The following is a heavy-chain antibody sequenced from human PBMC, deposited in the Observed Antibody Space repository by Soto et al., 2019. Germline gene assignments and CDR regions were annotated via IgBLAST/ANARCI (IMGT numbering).Heavy chain of an antibody. J-gene: IGHJ6*02. CDR3: ARQGLTGTIGLYYYYGMDV. CDR2: IYYSGST. D-gene: IGHD1-7*01. CDR1: GGSISSYY. Sequence: PSETLSLTCTVSGGSISSYYWSWIRQPPGKGLEWIGYIYYSGSTNYNPSLKSRVTISVDTSKNQFSLKLSSVTAADTAVYYCARQGLTGTIGLYYYYGMDVWGQGTTVTFSS. V-gene: IGHV4-59*01.